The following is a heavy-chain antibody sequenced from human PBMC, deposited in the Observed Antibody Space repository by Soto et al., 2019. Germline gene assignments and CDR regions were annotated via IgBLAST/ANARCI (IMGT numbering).Heavy chain of an antibody. CDR1: GFTFSSYG. J-gene: IGHJ6*03. Sequence: GGSLSLSCAASGFTFSSYGMHWVRQAPGKGLEWVAVIWYDGSNKYYADSVKGRFTISRDNSKNTLYLQMNSLRAEDTAVYYCARCNRWRDYGDYDPTYYYYYYMDVWGKGTTVTVSS. CDR3: ARCNRWRDYGDYDPTYYYYYYMDV. V-gene: IGHV3-33*01. CDR2: IWYDGSNK. D-gene: IGHD4-17*01.